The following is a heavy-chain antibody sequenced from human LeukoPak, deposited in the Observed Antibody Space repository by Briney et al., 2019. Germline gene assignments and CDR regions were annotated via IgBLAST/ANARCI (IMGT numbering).Heavy chain of an antibody. CDR2: INQDGTEK. Sequence: GSLRLSCAASGFTFTTYWMAWVRQFPGKGLEWVANINQDGTEKYSVDSVKGRFTISRDNAKNSLYLQMNSLRVEDTAIYYCVKVAKYYYGSETYYFLEHWGPGIPVTASS. J-gene: IGHJ1*01. CDR3: VKVAKYYYGSETYYFLEH. CDR1: GFTFTTYW. V-gene: IGHV3-7*01. D-gene: IGHD3-10*01.